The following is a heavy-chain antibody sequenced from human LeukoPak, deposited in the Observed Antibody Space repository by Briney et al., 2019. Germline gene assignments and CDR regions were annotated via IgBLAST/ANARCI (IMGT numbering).Heavy chain of an antibody. Sequence: GGSLRLSCAASGFTFTSYWMSWVRQAPGKGLEWVANIKQDGSEKNYVDSVKGRFTISRDNAKNSLYLQMNSLRAEDTAVYYCARDHDYGGNSEVDYWGQGTLVTVPS. CDR3: ARDHDYGGNSEVDY. CDR2: IKQDGSEK. V-gene: IGHV3-7*01. CDR1: GFTFTSYW. J-gene: IGHJ4*02. D-gene: IGHD4-23*01.